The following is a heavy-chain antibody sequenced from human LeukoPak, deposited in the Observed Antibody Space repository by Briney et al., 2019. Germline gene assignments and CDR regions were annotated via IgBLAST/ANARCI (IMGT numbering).Heavy chain of an antibody. CDR3: ARDPDYGGNSGWDY. J-gene: IGHJ4*02. Sequence: PSETLSLTCSVSGGSITNSYYWGWVRQPPGKGLEWIGSIFYTGRTYYNPSLKSRVTISVDTSETQFSLNLSSVTAADTAVYYCARDPDYGGNSGWDYWGQGTLVTVSS. V-gene: IGHV4-39*07. CDR1: GGSITNSYY. CDR2: IFYTGRT. D-gene: IGHD4-23*01.